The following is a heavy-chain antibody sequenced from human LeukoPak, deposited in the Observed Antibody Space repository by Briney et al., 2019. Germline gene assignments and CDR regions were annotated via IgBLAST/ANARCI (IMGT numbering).Heavy chain of an antibody. D-gene: IGHD2-2*01. Sequence: SETLSLTCTVSGYSISSGYYWGWIRQPPGKGLEWIGSIYHSGSTYYNPSLKSRVTISVDTSKNQFSLKLSSVTAADTAVYYCARVNLVVPAARSLDSWGQGTLVTVSS. CDR3: ARVNLVVPAARSLDS. V-gene: IGHV4-38-2*02. J-gene: IGHJ5*01. CDR1: GYSISSGYY. CDR2: IYHSGST.